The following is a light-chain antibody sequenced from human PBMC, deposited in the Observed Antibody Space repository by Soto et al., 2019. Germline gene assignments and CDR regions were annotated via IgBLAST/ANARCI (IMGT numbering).Light chain of an antibody. CDR3: HQYAQSAWT. CDR2: GAS. J-gene: IGKJ1*01. Sequence: EIVLTQSPDTLSLSPGEGATLSCRASQSISSSFLAWFQQKPGQAPRLLIYGASSRATGVPDRFSGSGSGTDFAPTISRLEPEDFAVYYCHQYAQSAWTFGQGTKVDI. CDR1: QSISSSF. V-gene: IGKV3-20*01.